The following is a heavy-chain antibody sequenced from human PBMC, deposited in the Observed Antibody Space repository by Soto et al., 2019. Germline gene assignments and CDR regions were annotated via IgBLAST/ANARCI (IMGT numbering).Heavy chain of an antibody. CDR2: IYSGSTT. J-gene: IGHJ4*02. D-gene: IGHD3-16*01. CDR1: GLTVSSNY. V-gene: IGHV3-66*01. CDR3: ARGYWVQGYGAGTYFDY. Sequence: EVQLVESGGGLVQPGGSLRLSCAASGLTVSSNYMSWVRQAPGTGLEWVSVIYSGSTTHYADSVKGRFSISRDSSKNTMYLQMNSLRAEDTAVYHCARGYWVQGYGAGTYFDYWGQGTLVTVSS.